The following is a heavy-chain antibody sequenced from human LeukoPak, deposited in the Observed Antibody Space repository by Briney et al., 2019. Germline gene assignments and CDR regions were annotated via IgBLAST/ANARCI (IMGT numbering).Heavy chain of an antibody. Sequence: TGGSLRLSCVASGFSFTSAWMVWVRQAPGKGLEWVSAISGSGNGPYYADSVRGRFTISRDNSKNTLYLQLNSLRADDTAVYYCATERGDFFDYWGQGTLVTVSS. CDR1: GFSFTSAW. J-gene: IGHJ4*02. CDR2: ISGSGNGP. V-gene: IGHV3-23*01. CDR3: ATERGDFFDY. D-gene: IGHD5-24*01.